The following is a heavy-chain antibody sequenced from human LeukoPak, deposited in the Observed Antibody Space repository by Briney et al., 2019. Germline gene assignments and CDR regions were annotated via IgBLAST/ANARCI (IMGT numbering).Heavy chain of an antibody. J-gene: IGHJ4*02. CDR1: GFTVSSNY. V-gene: IGHV3-23*01. Sequence: SGGSLRLSCAASGFTVSSNYMSWVRQAPGKGLEWVSAISGSGGSTYYADSVKGRFTISRDNSKNTLYLQMNSLRAEDTAVYYCARDHYDSSGYFGVIPNYFDYWGQGTLVTVSS. CDR3: ARDHYDSSGYFGVIPNYFDY. CDR2: ISGSGGST. D-gene: IGHD3-22*01.